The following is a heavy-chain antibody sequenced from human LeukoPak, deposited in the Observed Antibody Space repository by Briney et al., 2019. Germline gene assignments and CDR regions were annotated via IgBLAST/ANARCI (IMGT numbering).Heavy chain of an antibody. CDR2: MTPNSGDT. V-gene: IGHV1-8*01. D-gene: IGHD2/OR15-2a*01. J-gene: IGHJ5*02. CDR3: TRGALEGDFLDP. CDR1: GYAFTTYD. Sequence: ASVKVSCKASGYAFTTYDITWVRQVPGQRLEWMGWMTPNSGDTAYAEIFQDRVTMTSDTTTNTAYLELRSLTSEDTAIYYCTRGALEGDFLDPWGQGTLVTVSS.